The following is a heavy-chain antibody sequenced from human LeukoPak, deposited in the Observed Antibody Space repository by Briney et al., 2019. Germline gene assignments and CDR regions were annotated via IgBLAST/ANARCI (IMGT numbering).Heavy chain of an antibody. CDR3: ARVYYYGSGSYYGY. V-gene: IGHV1-2*02. CDR2: INPNSGGT. CDR1: GYTFTGYY. D-gene: IGHD3-10*01. J-gene: IGHJ4*02. Sequence: GASVKVSCKASGYTFTGYYMHWVRRAPGQGLEWMGWINPNSGGTNYAQKFQGRVTMTRDTSISTAYMELSRLRSDDTAVYYCARVYYYGSGSYYGYWGQGTLVTVSS.